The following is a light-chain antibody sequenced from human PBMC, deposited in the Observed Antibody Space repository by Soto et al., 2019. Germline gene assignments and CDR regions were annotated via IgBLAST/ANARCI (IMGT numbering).Light chain of an antibody. V-gene: IGLV2-14*03. CDR3: SSCTRSSTFV. Sequence: QSALAQPASVSGSPGQSIAISCSGTSSNVGGYNCVSWYQQHPGKAPKLIIYDVNNRPSGVSDRFSGSKSGNTASLTISGLRAEDEAEYCCSSCTRSSTFVFVTGTKLTVL. J-gene: IGLJ1*01. CDR2: DVN. CDR1: SSNVGGYNC.